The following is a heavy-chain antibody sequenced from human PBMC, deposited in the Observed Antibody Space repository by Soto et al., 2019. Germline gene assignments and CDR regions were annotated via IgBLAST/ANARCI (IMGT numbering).Heavy chain of an antibody. CDR2: ISAYNGNT. D-gene: IGHD2-2*01. Sequence: ASVKVSCKASGYTFTSYGISWVRQAPGQGLEWMGWISAYNGNTNYAQKLQGRVTMTTDTSTSTAYMELRSLRSDDTAVYYCAREDPVVVPAAGSPAFDIWGQGTMVTVSS. V-gene: IGHV1-18*01. CDR1: GYTFTSYG. CDR3: AREDPVVVPAAGSPAFDI. J-gene: IGHJ3*02.